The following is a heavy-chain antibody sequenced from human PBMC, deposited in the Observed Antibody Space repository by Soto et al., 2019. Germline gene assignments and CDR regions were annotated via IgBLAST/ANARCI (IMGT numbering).Heavy chain of an antibody. CDR1: GFTFDDYT. Sequence: GGSLRLSCAASGFTFDDYTMHWVRQAPGKGLEWVSLISWDGGSTYYADSVKGRFTISRDNSKNSLYLQMNSLRTEDTALYYCAKDIPRTASLDAFDIWGQGTMVTVSS. CDR2: ISWDGGST. D-gene: IGHD1-1*01. V-gene: IGHV3-43*01. CDR3: AKDIPRTASLDAFDI. J-gene: IGHJ3*02.